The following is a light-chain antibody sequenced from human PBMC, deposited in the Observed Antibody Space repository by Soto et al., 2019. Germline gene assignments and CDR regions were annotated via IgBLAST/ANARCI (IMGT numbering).Light chain of an antibody. CDR3: QQSYSVLRT. CDR2: AST. V-gene: IGKV1-39*01. CDR1: QNIAGY. J-gene: IGKJ4*01. Sequence: DVQMTQSPSSLSASVGDRVTITCRASQNIAGYLNWYQQKPGTAPKLLIYASTSLHSGVPSRFSGSGSGTDFTLAISSLQPEDFATYYCQQSYSVLRTFGGGTKVEIQ.